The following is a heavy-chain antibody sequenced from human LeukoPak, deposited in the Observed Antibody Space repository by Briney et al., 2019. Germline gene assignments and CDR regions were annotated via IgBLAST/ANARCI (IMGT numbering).Heavy chain of an antibody. D-gene: IGHD6-19*01. Sequence: GGSLRLSCAASGFTFSSYSMNWVRQAPGKGLEWVSSISSSSSYIYYADSVKGRFTISRDNAKNSLYLQMNSLRAEDTAVYYCARTMSSGWSFWDYYYGMDVWGQGTTVTVSS. CDR3: ARTMSSGWSFWDYYYGMDV. CDR2: ISSSSSYI. J-gene: IGHJ6*02. CDR1: GFTFSSYS. V-gene: IGHV3-21*01.